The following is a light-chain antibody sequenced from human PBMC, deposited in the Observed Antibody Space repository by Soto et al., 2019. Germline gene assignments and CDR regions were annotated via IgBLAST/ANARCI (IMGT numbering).Light chain of an antibody. V-gene: IGKV3-15*01. J-gene: IGKJ1*01. CDR3: QQYNNWPPWT. CDR2: GAS. Sequence: EVVMTQSPATLSVSPGERATLSCRASQSVTTNMAWYQQKPGQAPRLLIYGASTRATGIPARFSGGGSGTDFTLTISSLQSEDFAVYYCQQYNNWPPWTFGQGTKVDIK. CDR1: QSVTTN.